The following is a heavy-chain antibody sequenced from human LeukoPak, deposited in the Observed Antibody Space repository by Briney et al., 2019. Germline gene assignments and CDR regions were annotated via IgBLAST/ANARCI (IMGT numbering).Heavy chain of an antibody. CDR1: GGSISSYY. Sequence: PSETLSLTCTVSGGSISSYYCGWIRQPPGNGLEWIVYIYTSGSTNYKPSLTSRVTISVDTSKNQFSLELSSVTAADRAVYYCARLRYNGYSYYYYYMDVWGKGTTVTVSS. D-gene: IGHD2-8*01. V-gene: IGHV4-4*09. CDR2: IYTSGST. J-gene: IGHJ6*03. CDR3: ARLRYNGYSYYYYYMDV.